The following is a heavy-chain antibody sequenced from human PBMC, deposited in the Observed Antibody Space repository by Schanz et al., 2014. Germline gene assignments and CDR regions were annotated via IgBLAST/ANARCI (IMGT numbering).Heavy chain of an antibody. CDR1: GVSISSTNW. CDR2: IIHDGRT. CDR3: ARVKQGCSDTSCVLDP. Sequence: QVQLQESGPGLVKPSGTLSLTCAVSGVSISSTNWWHWVRQSPGKGLEWLGEIIHDGRTNYNPSRGSRVPISRASSENQFSLELPSVTAADTALYFCARVKQGCSDTSCVLDPWGQGTLVTVSS. D-gene: IGHD2-2*01. J-gene: IGHJ5*02. V-gene: IGHV4-4*02.